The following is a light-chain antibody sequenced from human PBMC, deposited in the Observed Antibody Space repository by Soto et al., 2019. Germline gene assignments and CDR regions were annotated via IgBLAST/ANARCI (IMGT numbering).Light chain of an antibody. CDR2: RAS. CDR1: QNVSSW. Sequence: DILMTQSPSTLSASVGDRVTITCQASQNVSSWLAWYQQSPGKAPKLLIYRASILQRGVPSRFSGSGSGTEFTLAISSLQSDDFATYYCQQYDKSSRTFGQGTKVEIK. J-gene: IGKJ1*01. CDR3: QQYDKSSRT. V-gene: IGKV1-5*03.